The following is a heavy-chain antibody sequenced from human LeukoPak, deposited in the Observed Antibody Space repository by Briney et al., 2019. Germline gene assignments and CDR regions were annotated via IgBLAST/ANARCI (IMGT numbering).Heavy chain of an antibody. D-gene: IGHD6-13*01. CDR3: ARGTDGSSWSYYYYYYMDV. Sequence: ASVKVSCKASGYTFTIYDINWVRQATGQGLEWMGWMNPNNGNTGYAQKFQGRVTITRNTSINTAYMELSSLKSEDTAVYYCARGTDGSSWSYYYYYYMDVWGKGTTVTVSS. V-gene: IGHV1-8*03. CDR1: GYTFTIYD. J-gene: IGHJ6*03. CDR2: MNPNNGNT.